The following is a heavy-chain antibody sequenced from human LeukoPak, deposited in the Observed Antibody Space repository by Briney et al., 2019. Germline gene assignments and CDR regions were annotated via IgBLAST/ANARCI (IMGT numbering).Heavy chain of an antibody. Sequence: GGSLRLSCAASGFTFSSYSMNWVRQAPGKGLEWVSYINSSSSTIYYADSVKGRFTISRDNAKNSLYLQMNSLRAEDTAVYYCSGDYYDSSANWGQGTLVTVSS. CDR2: INSSSSTI. J-gene: IGHJ4*02. CDR3: SGDYYDSSAN. CDR1: GFTFSSYS. V-gene: IGHV3-48*01. D-gene: IGHD3-22*01.